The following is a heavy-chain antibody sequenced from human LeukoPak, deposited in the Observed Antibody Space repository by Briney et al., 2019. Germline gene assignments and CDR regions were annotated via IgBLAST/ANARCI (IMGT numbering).Heavy chain of an antibody. V-gene: IGHV4-59*08. J-gene: IGHJ4*02. CDR2: IYYSGST. CDR3: ARSDLVSGSYYVVDY. CDR1: GGSISSYY. D-gene: IGHD1-26*01. Sequence: PSETLSLTCTVSGGSISSYYWSWIRQPPGKGLEWIGYIYYSGSTNYNPSLKSRVTISVDTSKSQFSLNLSSVTAADTAVYYCARSDLVSGSYYVVDYWGQGTLVTVSS.